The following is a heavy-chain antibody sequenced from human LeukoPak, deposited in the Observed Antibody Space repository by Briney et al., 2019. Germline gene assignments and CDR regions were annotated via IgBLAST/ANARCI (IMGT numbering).Heavy chain of an antibody. J-gene: IGHJ4*02. Sequence: GGSLRLSCAASGFTFSTYAMTWVRQAPGQGLEWVSGISEGGANTHYADSVKGRFIISRDNSENTVYLQMNNLRADDSAVYYCARDGSNFYFDYWGQGALVTVSS. CDR1: GFTFSTYA. CDR2: ISEGGANT. D-gene: IGHD5-24*01. CDR3: ARDGSNFYFDY. V-gene: IGHV3-23*01.